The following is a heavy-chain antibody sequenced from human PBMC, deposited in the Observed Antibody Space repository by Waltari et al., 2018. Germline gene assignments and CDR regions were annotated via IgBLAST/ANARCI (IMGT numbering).Heavy chain of an antibody. CDR2: LYSGGST. D-gene: IGHD3-22*01. CDR3: AKDQNYYDSSGYSDY. Sequence: EVQLLESGGGWVQPGGSLRLSCAASGFTFSSYAMSWVRQAPGKGLEWVSVLYSGGSTYYADSVKGRFTISRDNSKNTLYLQMKSLRAEDTAVYYCAKDQNYYDSSGYSDYWGQGTLVTVSS. V-gene: IGHV3-23*03. J-gene: IGHJ4*02. CDR1: GFTFSSYA.